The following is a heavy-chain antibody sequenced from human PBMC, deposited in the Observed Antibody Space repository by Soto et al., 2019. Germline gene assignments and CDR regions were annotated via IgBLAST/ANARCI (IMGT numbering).Heavy chain of an antibody. CDR1: GFTFSSYA. J-gene: IGHJ6*02. V-gene: IGHV3-23*01. D-gene: IGHD4-17*01. CDR3: AKAPLRWDYYYGMDV. Sequence: GSLSLSCAASGFTFSSYAMSWVRQAPGKGLEWVSAISGSGGSTYYADSVKGRFTISRDNSKNTLYLQMNSLRAEDTAVYYCAKAPLRWDYYYGMDVWGQGTTVTVSS. CDR2: ISGSGGST.